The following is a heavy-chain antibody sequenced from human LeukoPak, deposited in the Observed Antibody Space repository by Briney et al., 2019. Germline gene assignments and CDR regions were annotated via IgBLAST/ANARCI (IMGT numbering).Heavy chain of an antibody. J-gene: IGHJ4*02. CDR3: AKRRYYDSSGYDFDY. Sequence: GGSLRLSCTASGFTFSNYAMSWVRQAPGKGLEWVSAVSGNGGNAYYADSVKGRFTISRDSSKNTLYLQMNTLRAEDTAVYYCAKRRYYDSSGYDFDYWGQGTLVTVSS. CDR2: VSGNGGNA. CDR1: GFTFSNYA. D-gene: IGHD3-22*01. V-gene: IGHV3-23*01.